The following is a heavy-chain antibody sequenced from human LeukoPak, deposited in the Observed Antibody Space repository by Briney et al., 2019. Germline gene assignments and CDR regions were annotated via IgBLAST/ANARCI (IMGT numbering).Heavy chain of an antibody. V-gene: IGHV1-18*01. D-gene: IGHD3-9*01. CDR2: ISAYNGNT. J-gene: IGHJ4*02. CDR1: GYTVTSYG. Sequence: ASVKVSCKASGYTVTSYGISWVRQAPGQGLEWMGWISAYNGNTNYAQKLQGRVTMTTDTSTSTAYMELRSLRSDDTAVYYCARNYDILTGYTGIDYWGQGTLVTVSS. CDR3: ARNYDILTGYTGIDY.